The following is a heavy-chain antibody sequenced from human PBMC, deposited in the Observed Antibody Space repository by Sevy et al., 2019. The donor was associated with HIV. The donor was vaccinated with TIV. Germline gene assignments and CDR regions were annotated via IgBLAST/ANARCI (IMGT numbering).Heavy chain of an antibody. CDR2: MNPNSGNT. Sequence: ASVKVSCKASGYTFTSYDINWVRQATGQGLEWMGWMNPNSGNTGYAQKFQGRVTMTRNTSISTAYMELRSLRSEDTAVYYCSSGKGRPGFWSGYQSFYLDYWGQGTLVTVSS. CDR3: SSGKGRPGFWSGYQSFYLDY. CDR1: GYTFTSYD. V-gene: IGHV1-8*01. J-gene: IGHJ4*02. D-gene: IGHD3-3*01.